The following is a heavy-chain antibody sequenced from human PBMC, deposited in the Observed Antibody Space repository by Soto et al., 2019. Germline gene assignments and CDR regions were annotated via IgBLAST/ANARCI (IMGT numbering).Heavy chain of an antibody. J-gene: IGHJ2*01. Sequence: XXXSCAASGFTFSNYAMSWVRQAPGKGLEWVSTIHGXGDXXHYTDSVKGRFTISRDNSRNTLFLQMNSLRAEDTAVYYGAKNRGSGSYTNWNFDGWGRGTLVTVSS. V-gene: IGHV3-23*01. CDR1: GFTFSNYA. D-gene: IGHD1-26*01. CDR2: IHGXGDXX. CDR3: AKNRGSGSYTNWNFDG.